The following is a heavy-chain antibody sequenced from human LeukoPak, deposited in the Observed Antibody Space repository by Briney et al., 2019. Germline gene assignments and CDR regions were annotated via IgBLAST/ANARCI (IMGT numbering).Heavy chain of an antibody. CDR2: FSITGST. J-gene: IGHJ5*02. CDR1: GDSISSGNYY. V-gene: IGHV4-61*02. CDR3: VRGFDP. Sequence: PSQTLSLTCTVSGDSISSGNYYWSWMRQPAGRGLEWIGRFSITGSTDYNPSLKSRVTISVDTSKNQFSLRLTSVTAVDTTVYYCVRGFDPWGQGTLVTVSS.